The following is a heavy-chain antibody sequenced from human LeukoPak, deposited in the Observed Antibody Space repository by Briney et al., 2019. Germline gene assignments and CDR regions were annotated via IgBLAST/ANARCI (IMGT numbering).Heavy chain of an antibody. V-gene: IGHV3-33*07. D-gene: IGHD1-26*01. CDR1: GFTFSSYG. Sequence: GGSLRLSCVASGFTFSSYGMYWVRQGPGKGLEWVAVVWYDGSDKYYSDSVKGRFTISRDNSKNTLYLQMNSLRVEDTAVYYCARGVGATADWYFDLWGRGTLVTVSS. CDR2: VWYDGSDK. CDR3: ARGVGATADWYFDL. J-gene: IGHJ2*01.